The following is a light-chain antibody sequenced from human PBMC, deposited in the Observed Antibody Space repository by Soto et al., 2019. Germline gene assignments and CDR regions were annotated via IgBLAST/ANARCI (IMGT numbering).Light chain of an antibody. CDR3: SSYTSSSTGV. J-gene: IGLJ3*02. CDR2: DVS. V-gene: IGLV2-14*01. Sequence: QSALTQPASVSGSPEQSITISCTGTSSDVGGYNYVSWYQQHPGKAPKLMIYDVSNRPSGVSNRFSGSKSGNTASLTISGLQAEDEADYYCSSYTSSSTGVFGGGTQLTVL. CDR1: SSDVGGYNY.